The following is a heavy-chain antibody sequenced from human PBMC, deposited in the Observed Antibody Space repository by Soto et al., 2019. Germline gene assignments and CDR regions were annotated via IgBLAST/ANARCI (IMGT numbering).Heavy chain of an antibody. V-gene: IGHV4-59*01. CDR2: IYYSGST. CDR3: ARDNPRGYDFWSGYYTGNRFDP. Sequence: KSSETLSLTCTVSGGSISSYYWSWIRQPPGKGLEWIGYIYYSGSTNYNPSLKSRVTISVDTSKNQFSLKLSSVTAADTAVYYCARDNPRGYDFWSGYYTGNRFDPWGQGTLVTVSS. J-gene: IGHJ5*02. CDR1: GGSISSYY. D-gene: IGHD3-3*01.